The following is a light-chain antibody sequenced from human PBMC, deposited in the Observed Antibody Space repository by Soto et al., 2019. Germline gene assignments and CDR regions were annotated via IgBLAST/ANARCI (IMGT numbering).Light chain of an antibody. CDR3: QQSENGPLT. CDR2: YAS. CDR1: QDINKY. J-gene: IGKJ4*01. V-gene: IGKV1-33*01. Sequence: DIQMTQSPSSLSASVGDRITITCQASQDINKYLNWYQQKLGKAPKLLIYYASNLQRGVPSRFSGSGSGTHFSLSISSRQPEDIATYYCQQSENGPLTFGGGTKVEIK.